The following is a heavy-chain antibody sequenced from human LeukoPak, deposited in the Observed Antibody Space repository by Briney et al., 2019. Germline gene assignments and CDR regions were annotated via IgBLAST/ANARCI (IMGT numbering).Heavy chain of an antibody. J-gene: IGHJ6*03. Sequence: SETLSLTCTVSGGSISSYYWSWIRQPPGKGLEWIGYIYTSGGTNYNPSLKSRVTISVDTSKNQFSLKLSSVTAADTAVYYCARVITTVTTYYYYYYVDVWGKGTTVTVSS. CDR1: GGSISSYY. V-gene: IGHV4-4*09. D-gene: IGHD4-17*01. CDR2: IYTSGGT. CDR3: ARVITTVTTYYYYYYVDV.